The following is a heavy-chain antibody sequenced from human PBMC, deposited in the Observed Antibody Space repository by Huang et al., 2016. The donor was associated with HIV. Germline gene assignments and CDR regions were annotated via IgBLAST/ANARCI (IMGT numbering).Heavy chain of an antibody. J-gene: IGHJ5*02. Sequence: QLQLQESGPGLVKPSETLSLTCIVSGGSFGSSSCYRGWIGQPPGKGLEWVGSIHLSGTTYNNPSLKSRVTISVDTSRTPFSMKLSYVTGADAAVDDCAEHGRIVGIPAAPLRFDPWGQGTLVTVSS. CDR2: IHLSGTT. V-gene: IGHV4-39*01. CDR3: AEHGRIVGIPAAPLRFDP. CDR1: GGSFGSSSCY. D-gene: IGHD6-13*01.